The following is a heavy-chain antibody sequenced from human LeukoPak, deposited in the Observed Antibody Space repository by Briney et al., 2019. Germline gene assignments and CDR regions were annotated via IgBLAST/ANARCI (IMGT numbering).Heavy chain of an antibody. CDR1: GGSFSGYY. V-gene: IGHV4-34*01. D-gene: IGHD4-17*01. CDR3: ARGWGDYGDPIDY. Sequence: PSETLSLTCAVYGGSFSGYYWSWIRQPPGKGLEWIGEINHSGSTNYNPSLKSRVTISVDTSKNQFSLKLSSVTAADTAVYYCARGWGDYGDPIDYWGQGTLVTVSS. J-gene: IGHJ4*02. CDR2: INHSGST.